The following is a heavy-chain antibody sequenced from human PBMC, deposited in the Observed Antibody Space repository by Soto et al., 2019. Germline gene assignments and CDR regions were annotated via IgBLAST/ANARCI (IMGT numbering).Heavy chain of an antibody. V-gene: IGHV4-34*01. CDR1: GGSFSGYY. Sequence: PSETLSLTCAVYGGSFSGYYWSWIRQPPGKGLEWIGEINHSGSTNYNPSLKSRVTISVDTSKNQFSLKLSSVTAADTAVYYCARDSGGYDFLSYFDYWGQGTLVTVSS. CDR3: ARDSGGYDFLSYFDY. D-gene: IGHD5-12*01. CDR2: INHSGST. J-gene: IGHJ4*02.